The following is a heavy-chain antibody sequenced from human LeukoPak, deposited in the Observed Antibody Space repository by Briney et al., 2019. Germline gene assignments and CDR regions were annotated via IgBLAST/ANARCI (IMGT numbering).Heavy chain of an antibody. V-gene: IGHV3-74*01. CDR1: GFTFSSYW. CDR3: ARGDGYNPFDY. CDR2: INSDGSST. D-gene: IGHD5-24*01. J-gene: IGHJ4*02. Sequence: GGSLRLSCAASGFTFSSYWMHWVRQPPGKGLVWVSRINSDGSSTSYADSVKGRFTISRDNAKNTLYLQMNSLRAEDTAVYYCARGDGYNPFDYWGQGTLVTVSS.